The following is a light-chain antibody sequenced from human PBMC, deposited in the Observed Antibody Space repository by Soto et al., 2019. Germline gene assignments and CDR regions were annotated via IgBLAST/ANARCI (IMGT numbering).Light chain of an antibody. V-gene: IGKV1-5*03. J-gene: IGKJ1*01. CDR1: QSIGRW. Sequence: DIQMTQSPSTLSAFVGDRVTITCRASQSIGRWLAWYQQKPGKAPKLLIYKASTLKSGVPSRFSGSGSGTEFTLTISSLQPDDFATYYCQHYNSYSEAFGRGTKVDI. CDR3: QHYNSYSEA. CDR2: KAS.